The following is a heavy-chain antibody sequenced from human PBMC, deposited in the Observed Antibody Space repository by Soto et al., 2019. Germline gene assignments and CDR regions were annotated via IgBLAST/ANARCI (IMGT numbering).Heavy chain of an antibody. V-gene: IGHV1-18*01. CDR1: GYTFTSYG. J-gene: IGHJ4*02. CDR3: ARDWFGIDY. D-gene: IGHD3-16*01. Sequence: QVQLVQSGAEVKKPGASVKVSCKASGYTFTSYGISWVRQAPGQGLEWMGWINPYNGNTNYAQKLQGRVTMTTDTSTNTAYRELRSLISDDTAVYSCARDWFGIDYWGQGTLVTVSS. CDR2: INPYNGNT.